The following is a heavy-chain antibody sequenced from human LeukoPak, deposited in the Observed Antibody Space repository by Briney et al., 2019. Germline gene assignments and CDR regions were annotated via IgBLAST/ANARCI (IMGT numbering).Heavy chain of an antibody. D-gene: IGHD3-22*01. Sequence: GGSLTLSCAASGFTFSSYGMHWVRQAPAQGLEWVAVISYDESNKYYADSVKGRFTISRDNSKNTLYLQMNSLRAEDTAVYYCAKDQGDSSGTYYYYYGMDVWGQGTTVTVSS. CDR2: ISYDESNK. J-gene: IGHJ6*02. CDR1: GFTFSSYG. CDR3: AKDQGDSSGTYYYYYGMDV. V-gene: IGHV3-30*18.